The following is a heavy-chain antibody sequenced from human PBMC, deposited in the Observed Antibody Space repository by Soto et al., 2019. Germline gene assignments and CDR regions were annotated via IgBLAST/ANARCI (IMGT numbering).Heavy chain of an antibody. D-gene: IGHD3-10*01. CDR3: ARTGFYYYGSGSPVAVDY. CDR2: ISAYNGNT. Sequence: QVQLVQSGAEVKKPGASVKVSCKASGYTFTSYGISWVRQAPGQGLEWMGWISAYNGNTNYAQKLQGRVTMTTDTSTSTTYMELRSMRSDDTAVYYCARTGFYYYGSGSPVAVDYWGQGTLVTVSS. J-gene: IGHJ4*02. CDR1: GYTFTSYG. V-gene: IGHV1-18*01.